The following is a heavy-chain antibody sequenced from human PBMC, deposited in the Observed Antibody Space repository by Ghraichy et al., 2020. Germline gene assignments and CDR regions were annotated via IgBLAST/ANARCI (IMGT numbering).Heavy chain of an antibody. CDR1: GYSFTSYW. J-gene: IGHJ6*02. D-gene: IGHD5-18*01. CDR3: ARQGADTAMAPDYYGMDV. V-gene: IGHV5-51*01. Sequence: GESLNISCKGSGYSFTSYWIGWVRQMPGKGLEWMGIIYPGDSDTRYSPSFQGQVTISADKSISTAYLQWSSLKASDTAMYYCARQGADTAMAPDYYGMDVWGQGTTVTVSS. CDR2: IYPGDSDT.